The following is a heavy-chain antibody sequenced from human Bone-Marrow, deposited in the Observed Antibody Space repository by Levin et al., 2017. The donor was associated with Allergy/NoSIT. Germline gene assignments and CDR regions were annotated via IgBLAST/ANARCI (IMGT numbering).Heavy chain of an antibody. Sequence: GGSLRLSCKTSGGTFSTHVISWVRQAPGQGLEWMGGITPIFGTANYAQKFQGRLTITADDFASTVYMDLSSLKSGDTAVYYCASSSDLESTFDYWGQGTLVTVSS. D-gene: IGHD3-3*01. CDR1: GGTFSTHV. V-gene: IGHV1-69*01. CDR3: ASSSDLESTFDY. CDR2: ITPIFGTA. J-gene: IGHJ4*02.